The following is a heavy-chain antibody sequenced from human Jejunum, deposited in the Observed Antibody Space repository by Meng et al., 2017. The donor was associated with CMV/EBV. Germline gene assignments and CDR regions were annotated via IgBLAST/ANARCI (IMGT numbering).Heavy chain of an antibody. CDR1: YTITSYG. J-gene: IGHJ4*02. V-gene: IGHV1-18*01. Sequence: YTITSYGISWVRQAPGQGLEWMGWIDTYKGDTNYLQKLQGRVTMTTDTSTTTAYMELRSLRSDDTAIYYCARRSRNGYNSEIDYWGQGTLVTVSS. D-gene: IGHD5-24*01. CDR3: ARRSRNGYNSEIDY. CDR2: IDTYKGDT.